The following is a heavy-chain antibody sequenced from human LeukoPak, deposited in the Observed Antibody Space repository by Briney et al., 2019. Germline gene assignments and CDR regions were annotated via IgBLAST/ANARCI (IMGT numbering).Heavy chain of an antibody. CDR2: INPNSGGT. CDR1: GYTFTGYY. D-gene: IGHD6-19*01. V-gene: IGHV1-2*06. CDR3: ARGGSGWYYYFDY. J-gene: IGHJ4*02. Sequence: ASVKVSCKASGYTFTGYYMHWVRQAPGQGLEWMGRINPNSGGTNYAQKFQGRVTMTRDASISTAYMELSRLRSDDTAVYYCARGGSGWYYYFDYWGQGTLVTVSS.